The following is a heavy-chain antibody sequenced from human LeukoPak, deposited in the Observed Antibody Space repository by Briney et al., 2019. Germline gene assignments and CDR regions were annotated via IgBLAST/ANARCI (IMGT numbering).Heavy chain of an antibody. Sequence: HPGGSLRLSCAASGFSFSSHGMHWVRQAPGKGLEWVAVIWYDGSNKYYADSVKGRFTISRDNSKNTLYLQMNSLRAEDTAVYYCAKPQYSGSYYGAFDYWGQGTLVTVSS. CDR1: GFSFSSHG. CDR2: IWYDGSNK. V-gene: IGHV3-30*02. CDR3: AKPQYSGSYYGAFDY. D-gene: IGHD1-26*01. J-gene: IGHJ4*02.